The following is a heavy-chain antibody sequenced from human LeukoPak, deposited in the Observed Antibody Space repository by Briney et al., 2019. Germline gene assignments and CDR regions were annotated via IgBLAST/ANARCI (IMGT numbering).Heavy chain of an antibody. Sequence: GGSLRLSCAASGFIFSNYNMNWVRQAPGKGLEWVSSISSSSVYIYYADSVKGRFTISRDNAKNSLYLQMNSLRAEDTAVYYCARGSRDDYSNPPFDHWGQGTLVTVSS. V-gene: IGHV3-21*01. CDR2: ISSSSVYI. J-gene: IGHJ4*02. CDR3: ARGSRDDYSNPPFDH. D-gene: IGHD4-11*01. CDR1: GFIFSNYN.